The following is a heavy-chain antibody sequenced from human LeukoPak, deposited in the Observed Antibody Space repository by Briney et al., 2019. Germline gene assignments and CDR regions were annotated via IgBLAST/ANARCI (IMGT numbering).Heavy chain of an antibody. J-gene: IGHJ4*02. V-gene: IGHV3-23*01. CDR1: GFTFSSYA. Sequence: NPGGSLRLSCAASGFTFSSYAMSWVRQAPGKGLEWVSAISGSGGSTYYADSVKGRFTISRDNSKNTLYLQMNSLRAEDTAVYYCAKDPRLDSGGWYLYFDFWGQGTLVTVSS. CDR3: AKDPRLDSGGWYLYFDF. D-gene: IGHD6-19*01. CDR2: ISGSGGST.